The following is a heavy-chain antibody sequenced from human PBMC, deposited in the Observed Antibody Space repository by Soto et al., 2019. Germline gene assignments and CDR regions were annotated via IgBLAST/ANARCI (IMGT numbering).Heavy chain of an antibody. CDR2: IYHSGST. V-gene: IGHV4-30-2*01. D-gene: IGHD3-10*01. J-gene: IGHJ4*02. Sequence: QLQLQESGSGLVKPSQTLSLTCAVSGGSISSGGYSWSWIRQPPGKGLEWIGYIYHSGSTYYNPSPRDRAPLSRDRAKNPCSPKLGPVAAGDTGVYFWAGGALWGGWGYYFDYWGQGTLVTVSS. CDR1: GGSISSGGYS. CDR3: AGGALWGGWGYYFDY.